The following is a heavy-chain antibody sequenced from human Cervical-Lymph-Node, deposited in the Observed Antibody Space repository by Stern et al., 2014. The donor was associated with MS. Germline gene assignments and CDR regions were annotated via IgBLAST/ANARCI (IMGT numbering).Heavy chain of an antibody. Sequence: VQLVESGGGVVRPGGTLRLSCAISGFTFDDHAMAWVRQAPGKGLEWGSGINWNGGTTGYVDSVKGRFTISRDNAKNSLYLEMNSLRAEDTGLYLCARVDGGVFGLVDYWGQGTQVTVSS. D-gene: IGHD3-16*02. V-gene: IGHV3-20*01. CDR3: ARVDGGVFGLVDY. CDR1: GFTFDDHA. CDR2: INWNGGTT. J-gene: IGHJ4*02.